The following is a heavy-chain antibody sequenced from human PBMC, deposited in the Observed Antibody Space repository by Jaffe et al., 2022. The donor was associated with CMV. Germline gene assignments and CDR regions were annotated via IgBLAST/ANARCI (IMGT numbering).Heavy chain of an antibody. CDR1: GYSFTSYW. V-gene: IGHV5-51*01. D-gene: IGHD6-19*01. J-gene: IGHJ6*03. Sequence: EVQLVQSGAEVKKPGESLKISCKGSGYSFTSYWIGWVRQMPGKGLEWMGIIYPGDSDTRYSPSFQGQVTISADKSISTAYLQWSSLKASDTAMYYCARHREVGGAVAGWVNYYYYYMDVWGKGTTVTVSS. CDR2: IYPGDSDT. CDR3: ARHREVGGAVAGWVNYYYYYMDV.